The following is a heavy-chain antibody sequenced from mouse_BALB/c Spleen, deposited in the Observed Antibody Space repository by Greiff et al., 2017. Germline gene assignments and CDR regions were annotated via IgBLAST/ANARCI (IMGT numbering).Heavy chain of an antibody. Sequence: EVKVVESGGGLVKPGGSLKLSCAASGFAFSSYDMSWVRQTPEKRLEWVAYISSGGGSTYYPDTVKGRFTISRDNAKNTLYLQMSSLKSEDTAMYYCARHLRYFDYWGQGTTLTVSS. J-gene: IGHJ2*01. CDR1: GFAFSSYD. D-gene: IGHD1-1*01. CDR3: ARHLRYFDY. CDR2: ISSGGGST. V-gene: IGHV5-12-1*01.